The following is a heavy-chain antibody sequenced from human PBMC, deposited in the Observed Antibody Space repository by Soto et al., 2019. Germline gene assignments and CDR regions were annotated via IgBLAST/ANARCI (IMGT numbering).Heavy chain of an antibody. J-gene: IGHJ4*02. CDR2: IDPSDSYT. D-gene: IGHD1-26*01. Sequence: SLKISCKGSXYSFTSYWISWVRQMPGKGLEWMGRIDPSDSYTNYSPSFQGHVTISADKSISTAYLQWSSLKASDTPMYYCARREPLMGHYDYWGQGTLVTVSS. V-gene: IGHV5-10-1*01. CDR1: XYSFTSYW. CDR3: ARREPLMGHYDY.